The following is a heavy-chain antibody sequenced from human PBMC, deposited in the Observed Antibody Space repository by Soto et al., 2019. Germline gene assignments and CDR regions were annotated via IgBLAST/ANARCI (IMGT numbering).Heavy chain of an antibody. Sequence: QPGGSLRLSCAASGFTFSSYGMHWVRQAPGKGLEWVAVISCDGSNKYYAESVKGRFTISRDNSKNTLYLQMNSLRAEDTAVFYCARGHFGVTMDVWGQGTTVTVSS. J-gene: IGHJ6*02. CDR3: ARGHFGVTMDV. CDR1: GFTFSSYG. D-gene: IGHD3-3*01. V-gene: IGHV3-30*03. CDR2: ISCDGSNK.